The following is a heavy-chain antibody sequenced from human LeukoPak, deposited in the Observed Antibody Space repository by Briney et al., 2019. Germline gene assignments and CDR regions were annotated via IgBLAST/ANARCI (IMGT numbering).Heavy chain of an antibody. Sequence: PSETMSLACTVSAGSISGSYWSWIRQPPRRGLEWIAYMYKSGSTNYNPSLKGRVTISIGPSKNHFSLKLSSLTAADTAIYYCARGIESYGDYGYWGQGILVTVSS. D-gene: IGHD4-17*01. CDR3: ARGIESYGDYGY. V-gene: IGHV4-59*01. CDR2: MYKSGST. CDR1: AGSISGSY. J-gene: IGHJ4*02.